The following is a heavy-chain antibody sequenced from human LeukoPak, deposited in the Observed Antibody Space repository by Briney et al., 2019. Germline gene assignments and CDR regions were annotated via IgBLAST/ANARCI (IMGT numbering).Heavy chain of an antibody. Sequence: ASVKVSCKASGYTFTSYGISWVRQAPGQGLEWMGWISAYNGNTNYAQKLQGRVTMTTDTSTSTAYMELRSLRSDDTAVYYCARDSIRGYYYDSSGYSQYWGQGTLVTVSS. V-gene: IGHV1-18*01. CDR1: GYTFTSYG. CDR3: ARDSIRGYYYDSSGYSQY. CDR2: ISAYNGNT. D-gene: IGHD3-22*01. J-gene: IGHJ4*02.